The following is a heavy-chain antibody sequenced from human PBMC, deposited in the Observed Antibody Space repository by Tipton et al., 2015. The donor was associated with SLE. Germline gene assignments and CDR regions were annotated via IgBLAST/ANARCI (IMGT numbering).Heavy chain of an antibody. V-gene: IGHV4-61*09. CDR3: ASSSGRSGGYYFDY. D-gene: IGHD6-19*01. Sequence: TLSLTCTVSGGSVSSGGYYWSWIRQPAGKGLEWIGHMYRSGSTNYNPSLKSRVSISGDTSKNQFSLKLSSVTAADTAVYYCASSSGRSGGYYFDYWGQGTLVTVSS. J-gene: IGHJ4*02. CDR1: GGSVSSGGYY. CDR2: MYRSGST.